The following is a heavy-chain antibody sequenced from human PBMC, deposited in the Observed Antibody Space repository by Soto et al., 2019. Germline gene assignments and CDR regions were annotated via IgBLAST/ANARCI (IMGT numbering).Heavy chain of an antibody. D-gene: IGHD2-2*01. V-gene: IGHV4-59*08. CDR2: IHSSGTT. CDR3: ARQGSTSLRYFDY. CDR1: GGSIRPYY. Sequence: QVQLQESGPGLVKPSETLSLTCIVSGGSIRPYYWSWVRQPPGKGLEWIGYIHSSGTTNYNPSLKSRVTISVDTSKNQFSLKLNSVAAADTVVYYCARQGSTSLRYFDYWGQGTLVTVSS. J-gene: IGHJ4*02.